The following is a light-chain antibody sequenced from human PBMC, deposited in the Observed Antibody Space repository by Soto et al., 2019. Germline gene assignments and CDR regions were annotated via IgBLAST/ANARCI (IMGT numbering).Light chain of an antibody. V-gene: IGLV1-51*01. CDR2: DDV. CDR3: ASYTSSSTSVI. Sequence: QSVLTQTPSVSAAPGQRVTISCSGSRSNVGENYVSWYQQFPGTAPQLVIYDDVKRSPGIPDRFSASKSGTSATLAITGLQTGDEADYYCASYTSSSTSVIFGRGTKLTVL. J-gene: IGLJ2*01. CDR1: RSNVGENY.